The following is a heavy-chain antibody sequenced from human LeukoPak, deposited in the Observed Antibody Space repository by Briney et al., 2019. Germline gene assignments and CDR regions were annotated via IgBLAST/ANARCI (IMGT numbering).Heavy chain of an antibody. V-gene: IGHV4-31*03. Sequence: SETLSLTCIVSGGSISSGGYYWSWIRQHPGKGLEWIGYIYYSGSTYYNPSLKSRVTISVDTSKNQFSLKLSSVTAADTAVYYCARGGWSSTDFDYWGQGTLVTVSS. CDR1: GGSISSGGYY. J-gene: IGHJ4*02. CDR3: ARGGWSSTDFDY. CDR2: IYYSGST. D-gene: IGHD2-2*01.